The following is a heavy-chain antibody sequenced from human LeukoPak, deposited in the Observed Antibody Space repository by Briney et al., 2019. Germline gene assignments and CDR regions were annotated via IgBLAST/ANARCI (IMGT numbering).Heavy chain of an antibody. CDR3: AKGITSPSTGRDFDY. CDR2: ISSSGSTI. J-gene: IGHJ4*02. V-gene: IGHV3-11*01. CDR1: GFTFSDYY. Sequence: GGSLRLSCAASGFTFSDYYMSWIRQAPGKGLEWVSYISSSGSTIYYADSVKGRFTISRDNAKNSLYLQMNNLRAEDTAVFYCAKGITSPSTGRDFDYWGQGTLVTVSS. D-gene: IGHD2-2*01.